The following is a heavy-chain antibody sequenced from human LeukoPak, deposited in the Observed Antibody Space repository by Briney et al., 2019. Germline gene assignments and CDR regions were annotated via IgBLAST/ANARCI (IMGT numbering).Heavy chain of an antibody. Sequence: PSETLSLTCTVSGGSISSYYWSWIRQPPGKGLEWIGYIYYSGSTNYNPSLKSRVTISVDTSKNQFSLKLSSVTAADTAVYYCARGGKYYYDSSGYSPNGFDPWGQGTLVTVSS. CDR2: IYYSGST. D-gene: IGHD3-22*01. J-gene: IGHJ5*02. CDR1: GGSISSYY. V-gene: IGHV4-59*01. CDR3: ARGGKYYYDSSGYSPNGFDP.